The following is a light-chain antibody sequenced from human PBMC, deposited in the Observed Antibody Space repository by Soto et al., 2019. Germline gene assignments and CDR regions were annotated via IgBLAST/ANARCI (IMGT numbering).Light chain of an antibody. CDR3: QQYGSVPLT. V-gene: IGKV3-20*01. CDR2: GAS. Sequence: EIVLTQSPGTLSVSPGERATLSCRASQSVSGCYLACYQQKPGQAPSLLISGASSRATGIPDRFSGSGSGTDFTLTISRLEPEDFAVYYCQQYGSVPLTFGGGTRVEIK. CDR1: QSVSGCY. J-gene: IGKJ4*01.